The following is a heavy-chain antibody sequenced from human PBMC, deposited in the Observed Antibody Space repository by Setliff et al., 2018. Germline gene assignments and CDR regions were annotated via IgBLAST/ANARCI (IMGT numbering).Heavy chain of an antibody. Sequence: PSETLSLTCTVSGGSISSSDFYWGWIRQPPGKGLEWIGSIYYSGTTYYNPSLKSPVTISIDTSKNQFSLKLSSVTAADTAVYYCARGRDVAARLLDSWGQGARVTVSS. D-gene: IGHD6-6*01. CDR1: GGSISSSDFY. CDR3: ARGRDVAARLLDS. V-gene: IGHV4-39*01. J-gene: IGHJ4*02. CDR2: IYYSGTT.